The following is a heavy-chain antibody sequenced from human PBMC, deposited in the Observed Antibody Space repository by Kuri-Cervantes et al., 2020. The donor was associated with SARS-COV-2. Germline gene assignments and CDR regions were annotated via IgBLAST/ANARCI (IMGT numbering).Heavy chain of an antibody. Sequence: GESLKISCAASGFTFSNYAMSWVRQAPGKGLEWVSAISGSGGSTYYADSVKGRFTISRDNSKNTLYLQMNSLRAEDTAVYYCAKLEISGGYSYGARDYWGQGTLVTVSS. J-gene: IGHJ4*02. D-gene: IGHD5-18*01. CDR3: AKLEISGGYSYGARDY. CDR1: GFTFSNYA. V-gene: IGHV3-23*01. CDR2: ISGSGGST.